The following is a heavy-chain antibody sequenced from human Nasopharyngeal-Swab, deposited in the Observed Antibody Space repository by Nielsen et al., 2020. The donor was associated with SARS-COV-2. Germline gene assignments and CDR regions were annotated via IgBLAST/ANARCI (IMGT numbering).Heavy chain of an antibody. D-gene: IGHD6-19*01. V-gene: IGHV3-23*03. Sequence: GSLRLSCAASGFTFSNYAMTWVRQAPGKGLEWVSVIYSGGSSTQYADSVKGRFTISRDDSKNTLYLQMNSLRAEDTAIYYCTKDSRGWYYWGQGTLVTVSS. CDR1: GFTFSNYA. CDR3: TKDSRGWYY. CDR2: IYSGGSST. J-gene: IGHJ4*02.